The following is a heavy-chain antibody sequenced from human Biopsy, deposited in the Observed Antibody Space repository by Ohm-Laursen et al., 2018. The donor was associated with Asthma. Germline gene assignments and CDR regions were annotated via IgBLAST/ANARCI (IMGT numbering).Heavy chain of an antibody. V-gene: IGHV3-7*01. Sequence: GSLRLSCTASGFTFGDYCMSWVRQVPGQGLEWVANIKHDGSEKNHVDSLKGRFTISRDNAKNLLFLQMNSLRAEDTAVYYCARTSHFWSPYHAEHYQLWGQGTLVTVSS. CDR3: ARTSHFWSPYHAEHYQL. J-gene: IGHJ1*01. D-gene: IGHD3-3*01. CDR2: IKHDGSEK. CDR1: GFTFGDYC.